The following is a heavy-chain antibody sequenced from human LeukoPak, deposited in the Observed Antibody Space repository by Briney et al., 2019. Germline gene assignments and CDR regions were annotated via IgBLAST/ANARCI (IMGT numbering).Heavy chain of an antibody. Sequence: ASVKVSCKASGYTFTGYYMHLVRQAAGQGVEWMGRIDPTSGGTTYAQQFQGRVTMTRDTSISTAYMELTRLTSDDTAVYYWVRDASVSADYWGRGTLVTVSS. V-gene: IGHV1-2*06. D-gene: IGHD5/OR15-5a*01. CDR3: VRDASVSADY. CDR1: GYTFTGYY. J-gene: IGHJ4*02. CDR2: IDPTSGGT.